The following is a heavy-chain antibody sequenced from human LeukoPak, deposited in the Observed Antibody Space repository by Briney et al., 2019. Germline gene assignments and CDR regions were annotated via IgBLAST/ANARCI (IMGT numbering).Heavy chain of an antibody. V-gene: IGHV4-31*03. CDR1: GGSISSGGYY. D-gene: IGHD3-10*01. Sequence: PSETLSLTCTVSGGSISSGGYYWSWIRQHPGKGLEWIGYIYYSGSTYYNPSLKGRVTISVDTSKNQFSLKLSSVTAADTAVYYCARGARGVISETNWFDPWGQGTLVTVSS. CDR3: ARGARGVISETNWFDP. J-gene: IGHJ5*02. CDR2: IYYSGST.